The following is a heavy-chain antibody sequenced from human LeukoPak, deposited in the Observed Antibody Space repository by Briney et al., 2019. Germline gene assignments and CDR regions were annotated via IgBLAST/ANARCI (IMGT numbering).Heavy chain of an antibody. CDR3: ARASIAVAAGLQY. CDR1: GFTFSSYS. D-gene: IGHD6-19*01. J-gene: IGHJ4*02. V-gene: IGHV3-21*01. Sequence: GGSLRLSCAASGFTFSSYSMNWVRQAPGKGLEWVSSISSTSSYIYYADSVKGRFTISRDNAKNSMYLQMNSLRAEDTAVYYCARASIAVAAGLQYWGQGALVTVSS. CDR2: ISSTSSYI.